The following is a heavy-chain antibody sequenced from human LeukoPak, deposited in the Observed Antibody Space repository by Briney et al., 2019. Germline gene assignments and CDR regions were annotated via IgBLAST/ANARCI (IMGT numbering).Heavy chain of an antibody. CDR2: INGDGGTT. Sequence: QPGGSLRLSCAASGFTFSSYWMHWVRQAPGKGMVWVTRINGDGGTTTYADSVKGRFTISRDNAKNTLYLQMNNLRADDTAVYYCARDHSSSWYGSWLYWGQGTLVTVSS. CDR3: ARDHSSSWYGSWLY. D-gene: IGHD6-13*01. V-gene: IGHV3-74*01. J-gene: IGHJ4*02. CDR1: GFTFSSYW.